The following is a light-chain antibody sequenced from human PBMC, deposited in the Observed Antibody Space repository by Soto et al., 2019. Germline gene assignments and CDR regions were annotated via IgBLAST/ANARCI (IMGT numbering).Light chain of an antibody. Sequence: QSVLTQPPSVSEAPGQRVTISCTGRSSNIGAGYDVHWYQQLPGTAPKLLIYGNSNRPSGVPDRFSGSKSGTSASLAITGLQAEDEADYYCQSYDSSLSGYVFGTGTKLTVL. J-gene: IGLJ1*01. CDR3: QSYDSSLSGYV. CDR2: GNS. V-gene: IGLV1-40*01. CDR1: SSNIGAGYD.